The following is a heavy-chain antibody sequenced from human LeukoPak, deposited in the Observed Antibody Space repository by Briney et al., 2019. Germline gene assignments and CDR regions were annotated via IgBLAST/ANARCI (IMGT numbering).Heavy chain of an antibody. CDR3: TSSDYTSSDY. D-gene: IGHD2-2*02. J-gene: IGHJ4*02. CDR2: IDPRSGGT. CDR1: GYTFTVYY. V-gene: IGHV1-2*02. Sequence: VASVKVSCKASGYTFTVYYMHWVRQAPGQGLEWMGWIDPRSGGTNFARKFQGRVTMTRDTSISTAYMELSRLTSDDTAVYYCTSSDYTSSDYWGQGTLVTVSS.